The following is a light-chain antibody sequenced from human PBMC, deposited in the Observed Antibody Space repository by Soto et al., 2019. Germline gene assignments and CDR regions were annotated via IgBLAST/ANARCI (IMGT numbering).Light chain of an antibody. V-gene: IGLV2-8*01. CDR2: EVS. Sequence: QSALTQPPSASGSPGQSVTISCTGTSSDVGGYNYVSWYHQHPGKAPKLVMYEVSKRPSGVPDRFSGSKSGNTASLTVSGLQAEDEADYYCSSYAGSNNFDVFGTGTQLTVL. J-gene: IGLJ1*01. CDR1: SSDVGGYNY. CDR3: SSYAGSNNFDV.